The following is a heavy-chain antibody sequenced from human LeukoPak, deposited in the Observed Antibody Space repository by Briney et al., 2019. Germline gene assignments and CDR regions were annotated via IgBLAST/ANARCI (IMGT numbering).Heavy chain of an antibody. J-gene: IGHJ4*02. CDR2: FSGSGGRT. V-gene: IGHV3-23*01. CDR3: ASSSSWPGFFDY. Sequence: GGSLRLSCAASGFNFNSFAMSWVRQAPGKGLEWVSTFSGSGGRTYYADSLKGRFTISRDNSKNTLYLQMNSLRAEDTAVYYCASSSSWPGFFDYWGQGTLVTVSS. CDR1: GFNFNSFA. D-gene: IGHD6-13*01.